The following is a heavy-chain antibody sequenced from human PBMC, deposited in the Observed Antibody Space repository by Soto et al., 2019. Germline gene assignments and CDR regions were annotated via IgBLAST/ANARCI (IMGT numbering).Heavy chain of an antibody. CDR1: GFPFRIYA. D-gene: IGHD3-22*01. V-gene: IGHV3-23*01. Sequence: DVQLLESGGGLVQPGGSLRLSCAASGFPFRIYAMGWVRQAPGKALEWVSGVSGSGGSIYYADSVKGRFTVSRDDSKNTLYLQMNSLRAEDTALYYCVKVDDASGSYSLFDYWGQGTQVTVSS. CDR3: VKVDDASGSYSLFDY. J-gene: IGHJ4*02. CDR2: VSGSGGSI.